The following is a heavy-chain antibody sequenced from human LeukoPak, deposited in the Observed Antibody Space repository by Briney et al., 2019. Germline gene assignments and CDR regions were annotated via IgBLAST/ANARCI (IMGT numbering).Heavy chain of an antibody. CDR3: AKYCSGCYVGPDC. D-gene: IGHD6-19*01. J-gene: IGHJ4*02. CDR2: ISNDGNKK. Sequence: GGSLRLSCGASGFNFSHYGMHWVRQAPGKGLEWVALISNDGNKKYYVDSVKGRFTISRDNSKNTLYLQVNSLRAEDTAVYYCAKYCSGCYVGPDCWGQGTLVTVSS. CDR1: GFNFSHYG. V-gene: IGHV3-30*18.